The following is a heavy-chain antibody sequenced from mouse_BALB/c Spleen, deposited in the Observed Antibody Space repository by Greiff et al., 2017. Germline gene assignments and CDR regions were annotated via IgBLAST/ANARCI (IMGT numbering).Heavy chain of an antibody. CDR3: ARWLYDGYYDY. Sequence: EVQLVESGPGLVKPSQSLSLTCTVTGYSITSDYAWNWIRQFPGNKLEWMGYISYSGSTSYNPSLKSRISITRDTSKNQFFLQLNSVTTEDTATYYCARWLYDGYYDYWGQGTTLTVSS. CDR2: ISYSGST. CDR1: GYSITSDYA. V-gene: IGHV3-2*02. J-gene: IGHJ2*01. D-gene: IGHD2-3*01.